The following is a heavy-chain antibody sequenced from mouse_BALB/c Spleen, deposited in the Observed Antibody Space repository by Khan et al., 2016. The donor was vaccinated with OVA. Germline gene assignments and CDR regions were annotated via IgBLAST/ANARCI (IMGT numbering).Heavy chain of an antibody. V-gene: IGHV9-1*02. CDR2: INTYTGEP. J-gene: IGHJ1*01. Sequence: QVQLKQSGPELKKPGETVKISCKASGYTFTNYGMNWVKQAPGKGLKWMGWINTYTGEPTYTDDFKGRFAFSLEHSASTAYLQINNLKNEDMATXFCARGASYWYFDVWGAGTTVTVSS. CDR3: ARGASYWYFDV. CDR1: GYTFTNYG.